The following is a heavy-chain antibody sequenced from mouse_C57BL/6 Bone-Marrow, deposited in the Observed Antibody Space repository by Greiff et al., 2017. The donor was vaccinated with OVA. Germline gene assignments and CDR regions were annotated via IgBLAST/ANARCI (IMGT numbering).Heavy chain of an antibody. CDR2: IYPGDGDT. J-gene: IGHJ1*03. CDR3: ARGYYGNFDWYFDV. D-gene: IGHD2-1*01. Sequence: VKLQQSGPELVKPGASVKISCKASGYAFSSSWMNWVKQRPGKGLEWIGRIYPGDGDTNYNGKFKGKATLTAAKSSSTAYMQLSSRTSEDSAVYFCARGYYGNFDWYFDVWGTGTTVTVSS. V-gene: IGHV1-82*01. CDR1: GYAFSSSW.